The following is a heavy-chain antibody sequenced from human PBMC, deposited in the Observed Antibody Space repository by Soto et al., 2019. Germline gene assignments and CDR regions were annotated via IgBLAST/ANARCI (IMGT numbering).Heavy chain of an antibody. D-gene: IGHD3-10*01. CDR1: GDTFTSYY. CDR2: IDPHGGSQ. CDR3: GRSSEGRFAIIIEGPKWCDS. V-gene: IGHV1-46*01. Sequence: QARVVQSGAEVRRPGASVKVSCKAPGDTFTSYYLNWVRQAPGQGLEWMGVIDPHGGSQKYAQKFQVRVPMTRDTSRSTVYRELRSMGLDFTSIYYCGRSSEGRFAIIIEGPKWCDSWGQGTLVSV. J-gene: IGHJ5*01.